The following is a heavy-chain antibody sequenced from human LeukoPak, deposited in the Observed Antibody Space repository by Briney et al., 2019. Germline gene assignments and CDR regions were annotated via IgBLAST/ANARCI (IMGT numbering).Heavy chain of an antibody. V-gene: IGHV4-39*01. CDR1: GGSISSSSYY. CDR3: ARALDSSGYHDY. D-gene: IGHD3-22*01. Sequence: PSETLSLTCTVSGGSISSSSYYWGWIRQPPGKGLEWIGSIYYSGSTYYNPSLKSRVTISVDTSKNQSSLKLSSVTAADTAVYYCARALDSSGYHDYWGQGTLVTVSS. CDR2: IYYSGST. J-gene: IGHJ4*02.